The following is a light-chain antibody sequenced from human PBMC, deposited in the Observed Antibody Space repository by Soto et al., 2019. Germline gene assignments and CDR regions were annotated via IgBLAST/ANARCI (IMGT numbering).Light chain of an antibody. V-gene: IGKV3-11*01. CDR3: QQRYNWPPT. CDR1: ESVSSY. CDR2: DAS. J-gene: IGKJ1*01. Sequence: EIVLTQSPATLSLSPGEKATLSCRASESVSSYLAWYQQRPGQGPRLLIFDASNRQYGIPARFSGSGSGTDFTLTISSLELEDFAVYYCQQRYNWPPTFGQGTKVEIK.